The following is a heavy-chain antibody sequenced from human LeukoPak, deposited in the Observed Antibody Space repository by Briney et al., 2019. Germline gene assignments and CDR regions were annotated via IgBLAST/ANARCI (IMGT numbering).Heavy chain of an antibody. CDR1: GCSISRGGYS. CDR2: IYHSGST. J-gene: IGHJ5*02. CDR3: ARGVNYGSGSYYLSPWFDP. Sequence: SETLSLTCAVSGCSISRGGYSWSWIRQPPGKGLEWIGYIYHSGSTYYNPSPKSRVTISVDRSKNQFSLKLSSVTAADTAVYYCARGVNYGSGSYYLSPWFDPWGQGTLVTVSS. D-gene: IGHD3-10*01. V-gene: IGHV4-30-2*01.